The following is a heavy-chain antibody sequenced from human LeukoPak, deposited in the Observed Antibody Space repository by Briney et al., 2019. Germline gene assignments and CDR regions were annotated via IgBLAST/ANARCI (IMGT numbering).Heavy chain of an antibody. CDR1: GHSFTTYW. V-gene: IGHV5-51*01. CDR3: ARREWFGVDY. J-gene: IGHJ4*02. Sequence: GESLKISCKGSGHSFTTYWIGWVRQMPGKGLEWMGIIYPGDSDTRYSPSFQGQVTISADKSISTAYLQWSTLKASDSAMYYCARREWFGVDYWGQGTLVTVSS. CDR2: IYPGDSDT. D-gene: IGHD3-10*01.